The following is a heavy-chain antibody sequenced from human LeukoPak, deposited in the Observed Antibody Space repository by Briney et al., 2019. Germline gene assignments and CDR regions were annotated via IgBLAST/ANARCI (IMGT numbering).Heavy chain of an antibody. CDR2: INPNSGGT. CDR3: ASGYSYANDAFDI. CDR1: GYTFTGYY. D-gene: IGHD5-18*01. J-gene: IGHJ3*02. Sequence: GASVKVSCKASGYTFTGYYMHWVRQAPGQGLEWMGWINPNSGGTNYAQKFQGRVTMTTDTSTSTAYMELRSLRSDDTAVYYCASGYSYANDAFDIWGQGTMVTVSS. V-gene: IGHV1-2*02.